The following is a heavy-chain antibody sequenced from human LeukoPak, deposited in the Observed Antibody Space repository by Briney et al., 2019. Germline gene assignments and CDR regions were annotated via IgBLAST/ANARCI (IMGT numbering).Heavy chain of an antibody. Sequence: SETLTLTCTVSGGSISSYFWSWIRQPPGKGLEWIGYIYYSGSTNYNPSLKSRVTISVDTSKNQFSLKLSSVTAADTAVYYCAIRGYSYYMDVWGKGTTVTVSS. D-gene: IGHD5-18*01. CDR2: IYYSGST. CDR3: AIRGYSYYMDV. CDR1: GGSISSYF. V-gene: IGHV4-59*08. J-gene: IGHJ6*03.